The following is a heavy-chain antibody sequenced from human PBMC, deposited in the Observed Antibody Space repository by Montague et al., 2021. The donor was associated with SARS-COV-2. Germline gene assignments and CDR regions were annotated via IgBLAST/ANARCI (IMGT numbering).Heavy chain of an antibody. D-gene: IGHD5-12*01. CDR2: IIWNSERI. J-gene: IGHJ4*02. CDR3: AKDPGYSGYEGYFDD. Sequence: SLRLSCAASGFAFDYFAMQWVRQAPGKGLECVSGIIWNSERIGYADSVKGRFTISRDNGKKSLYLQMNSLRPEDTALYFCAKDPGYSGYEGYFDDWGQGTLVIVSS. CDR1: GFAFDYFA. V-gene: IGHV3-9*01.